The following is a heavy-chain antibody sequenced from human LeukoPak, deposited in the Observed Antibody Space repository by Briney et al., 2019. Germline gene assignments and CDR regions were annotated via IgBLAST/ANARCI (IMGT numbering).Heavy chain of an antibody. CDR1: GYTFTSYG. J-gene: IGHJ4*02. CDR3: ARDSRGDYYFDY. Sequence: RASVNVSCKASGYTFTSYGISWVRQAPGQGLEWMGWISAYNGNTNYAQKLQGRVTMTTDTSTSTAYMELRSLRSDDTAVYYCARDSRGDYYFDYWGQGTLVTVSS. V-gene: IGHV1-18*01. CDR2: ISAYNGNT. D-gene: IGHD7-27*01.